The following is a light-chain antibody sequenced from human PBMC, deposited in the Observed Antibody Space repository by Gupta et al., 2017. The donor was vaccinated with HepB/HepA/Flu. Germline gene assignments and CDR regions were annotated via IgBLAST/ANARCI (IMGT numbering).Light chain of an antibody. Sequence: SALTQPASVSGSPGQSITISCTGTNVDIGGYNYVSWYQQNPGKAPKLMIYDVSTRPSGVSDRFSGSKSGNTASLTISGLQAEDEADYYCSSYASISALVVFGGGTKLTVL. V-gene: IGLV2-14*03. CDR2: DVS. CDR1: NVDIGGYNY. CDR3: SSYASISALVV. J-gene: IGLJ2*01.